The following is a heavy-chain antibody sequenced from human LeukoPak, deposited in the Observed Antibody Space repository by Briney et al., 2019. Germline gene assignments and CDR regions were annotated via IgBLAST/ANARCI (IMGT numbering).Heavy chain of an antibody. V-gene: IGHV5-51*01. J-gene: IGHJ4*02. CDR3: AREIAAADTRYFDY. CDR2: FYPGDSDT. Sequence: GESLKISCRGSGYRFTSYWIGWVRQMPGKGLEWMGIFYPGDSDTRYSPSFQGQVTMSADKSITTAYLQWSSLKASDTAMYYCAREIAAADTRYFDYWGQGTQVTASS. CDR1: GYRFTSYW. D-gene: IGHD6-13*01.